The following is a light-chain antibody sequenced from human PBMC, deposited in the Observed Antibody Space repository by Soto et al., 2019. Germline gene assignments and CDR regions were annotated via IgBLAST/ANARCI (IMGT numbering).Light chain of an antibody. V-gene: IGLV2-14*03. CDR2: DVG. J-gene: IGLJ2*01. CDR1: SSDVGGYNY. CDR3: SSYTSISTVV. Sequence: QSALTQPASVSGSPGQSITISCTGTSSDVGGYNYVSWYQHHPGKAPKLMIYDVGNRPSGVSNRFSGSKSGNTASLTISGLQADDEADYYCSSYTSISTVVFGGGTQLTVL.